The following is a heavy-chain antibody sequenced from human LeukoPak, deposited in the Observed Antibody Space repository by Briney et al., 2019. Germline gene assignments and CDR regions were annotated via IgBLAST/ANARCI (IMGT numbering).Heavy chain of an antibody. Sequence: ASVKVSCKASEYTFTSYYMHWVRQAPGQGLEWMGIINPSGGSTSYAQKFQGRVTMTRDTSTSTVYMELSSLRSEDTAVYYCARDSDIVVVVAATDASIFDYWGQGTLVTVSS. CDR3: ARDSDIVVVVAATDASIFDY. V-gene: IGHV1-46*01. D-gene: IGHD2-15*01. CDR2: INPSGGST. J-gene: IGHJ4*02. CDR1: EYTFTSYY.